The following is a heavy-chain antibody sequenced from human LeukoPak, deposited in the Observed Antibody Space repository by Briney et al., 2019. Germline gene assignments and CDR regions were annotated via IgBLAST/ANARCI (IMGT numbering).Heavy chain of an antibody. Sequence: GGSLRLSCAASGFTFSSYAMSWVRQTPGKGLEWVSAISSSGGSTYYADSVKGRFTISRDNSKNTLYLQMNSLRAEDTAVYYCAKEGRIAVAGHPDDAFDIWGQGTMVTVSS. CDR3: AKEGRIAVAGHPDDAFDI. V-gene: IGHV3-23*01. CDR1: GFTFSSYA. J-gene: IGHJ3*02. D-gene: IGHD6-19*01. CDR2: ISSSGGST.